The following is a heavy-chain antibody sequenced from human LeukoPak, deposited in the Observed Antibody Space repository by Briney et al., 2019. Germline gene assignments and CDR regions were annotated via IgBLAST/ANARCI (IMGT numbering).Heavy chain of an antibody. CDR3: AREPDYGGNPGYFDY. D-gene: IGHD4-23*01. Sequence: GRSLRLSCAASGFTFSSYSMNWVRQAPGKGLEWVSSISSSSSYIYYADSVKGRFTISRDNAKNSLYLQMNSLRAEDTAVYYCAREPDYGGNPGYFDYWGQGTLVTVSS. CDR1: GFTFSSYS. CDR2: ISSSSSYI. J-gene: IGHJ4*02. V-gene: IGHV3-21*01.